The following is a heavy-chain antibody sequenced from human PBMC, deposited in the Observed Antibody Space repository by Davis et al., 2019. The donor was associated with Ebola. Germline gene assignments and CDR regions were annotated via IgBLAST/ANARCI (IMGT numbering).Heavy chain of an antibody. CDR1: GFTVSSNY. Sequence: GGSLRLSCAASGFTVSSNYMSWVRRAPGKGLEWVSVIYSGGSTYYADSVKGRFTISRDSSRNTLYLQMNSLRADDTATYYCTRGRGGSSWELYWGRGTLVAVSS. V-gene: IGHV3-53*01. CDR2: IYSGGST. D-gene: IGHD6-13*01. J-gene: IGHJ4*02. CDR3: TRGRGGSSWELY.